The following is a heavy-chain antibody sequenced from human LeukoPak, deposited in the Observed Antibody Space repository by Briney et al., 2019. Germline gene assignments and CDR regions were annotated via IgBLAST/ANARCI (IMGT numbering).Heavy chain of an antibody. Sequence: SGGSLRLSCAASGFIFNTYVMHWVRQAPGKGLEWLAFIRYDGSNKNYADSVKGRFTISRDNTKNSLYLQMNSLRAEDTAVYYCAKDQTYYYDSSGYWWGQGTLVTVSS. CDR3: AKDQTYYYDSSGYW. CDR2: IRYDGSNK. D-gene: IGHD3-22*01. J-gene: IGHJ4*02. CDR1: GFIFNTYV. V-gene: IGHV3-30*02.